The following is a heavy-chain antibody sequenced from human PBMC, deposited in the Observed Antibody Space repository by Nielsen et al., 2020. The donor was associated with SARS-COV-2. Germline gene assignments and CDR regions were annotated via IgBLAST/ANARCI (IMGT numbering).Heavy chain of an antibody. V-gene: IGHV3-23*01. D-gene: IGHD1-26*01. CDR2: ISGSGGST. Sequence: GESLKISCAASGFTFSDYYMSWVRQAPGKGLEWVSAISGSGGSTYYADSVKGRFTISRDNSKNTLYLQMNSLRAEDTAVYYCAKEGELLTVDYWGQGTLVTVSS. CDR3: AKEGELLTVDY. CDR1: GFTFSDYY. J-gene: IGHJ4*02.